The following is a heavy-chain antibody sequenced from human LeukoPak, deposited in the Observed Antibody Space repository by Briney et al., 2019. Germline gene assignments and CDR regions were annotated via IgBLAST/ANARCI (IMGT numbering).Heavy chain of an antibody. CDR2: IKSKTDGGTT. CDR1: GFTFSNAW. V-gene: IGHV3-15*01. CDR3: TTVRVRSYDFWSGYPDY. J-gene: IGHJ4*02. D-gene: IGHD3-3*01. Sequence: GGSLRLSCAASGFTFSNAWMSWVRQAPGKGLEWVGRIKSKTDGGTTDYAAPVKGRFTISRDDSKNTLYLQMNSLKTEDTAVYYCTTVRVRSYDFWSGYPDYWGQGTLVTVSS.